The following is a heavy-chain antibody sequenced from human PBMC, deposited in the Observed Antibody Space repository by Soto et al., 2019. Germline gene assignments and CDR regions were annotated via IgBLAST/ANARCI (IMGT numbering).Heavy chain of an antibody. Sequence: SETLSLTCTVSGDSISSGNKYWSWIRQAPGKGLEWIGYIFSSGTTYYNPSLKSRLTMSLDTSQNQFSLRLASVTDADSAVYYCARVPSPFDYYYAMDVWSQGTTVT. J-gene: IGHJ6*02. CDR2: IFSSGTT. D-gene: IGHD3-16*01. CDR1: GDSISSGNKY. V-gene: IGHV4-30-4*01. CDR3: ARVPSPFDYYYAMDV.